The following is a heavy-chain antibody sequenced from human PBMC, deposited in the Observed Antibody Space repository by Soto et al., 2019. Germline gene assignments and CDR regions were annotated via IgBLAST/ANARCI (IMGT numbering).Heavy chain of an antibody. CDR1: GYTSTNND. Sequence: ASVKVSCKASGYTSTNNDVSWVRQATGKGLERMGWMNPGSGDTGYAQKFQGRVTMTRDISIATAYMELSSLRSDDTAIYYCATMATFGSLNWFDPWGQGTLVTVSS. CDR3: ATMATFGSLNWFDP. D-gene: IGHD3-10*01. J-gene: IGHJ5*02. CDR2: MNPGSGDT. V-gene: IGHV1-8*01.